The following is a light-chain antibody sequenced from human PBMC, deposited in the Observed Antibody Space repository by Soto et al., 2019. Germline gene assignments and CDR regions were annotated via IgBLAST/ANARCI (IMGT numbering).Light chain of an antibody. CDR1: QSLGSSY. J-gene: IGKJ1*01. Sequence: IVLTQSPGTLSLSPGERATHSCRASQSLGSSYLAWYLHKPGQAPRLLIFGASSRATGILDRFSGSESGTDCTLTISRLEPEDFAEYYGLQDAGAPWRYGQGTKVEIK. CDR3: LQDAGAPWR. CDR2: GAS. V-gene: IGKV3-20*01.